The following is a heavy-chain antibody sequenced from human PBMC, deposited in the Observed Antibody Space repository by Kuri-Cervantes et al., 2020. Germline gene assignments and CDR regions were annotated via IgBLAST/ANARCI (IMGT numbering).Heavy chain of an antibody. Sequence: SETLSLTCTVSGGSISRYYWSWVRQPPGKGLEWIGYIYHTGSTNYNPSLKSRVTISVDTSKNQFSLKLSSVTAADTAVYYCARAVVTIIVPGLWGQGTMVTVSS. V-gene: IGHV4-59*08. J-gene: IGHJ3*01. CDR1: GGSISRYY. D-gene: IGHD3-22*01. CDR3: ARAVVTIIVPGL. CDR2: IYHTGST.